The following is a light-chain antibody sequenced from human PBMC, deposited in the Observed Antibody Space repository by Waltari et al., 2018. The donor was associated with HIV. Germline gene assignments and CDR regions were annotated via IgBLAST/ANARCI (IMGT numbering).Light chain of an antibody. CDR2: GKN. CDR3: KTRDRSGNLYV. CDR1: TPRPYY. Sequence: SSELTQDPAVSVALGQTAKNKCPGDTPRPYYESAYQQKPGQAPVLVSYGKNRRPSEIPDRFSSSASRNTASLIITGAQAEDEAEYYCKTRDRSGNLYVFGTGTTVTVL. J-gene: IGLJ1*01. V-gene: IGLV3-19*01.